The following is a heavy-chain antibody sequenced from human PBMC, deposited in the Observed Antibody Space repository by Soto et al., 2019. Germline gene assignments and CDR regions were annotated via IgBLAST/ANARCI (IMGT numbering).Heavy chain of an antibody. J-gene: IGHJ4*02. V-gene: IGHV3-74*01. D-gene: IGHD1-20*01. CDR3: VRDFMTMSGIN. Sequence: EVQLVESGGGLVQPGGSLRLSCAASGFIFSDYYMHWVRQGPGKGLVWVSCISGDGGRTYYADSVKGRFTISRDNAKSTLYLQMSSLRGDDTAVYYCVRDFMTMSGINWGQGTLVDVSS. CDR2: ISGDGGRT. CDR1: GFIFSDYY.